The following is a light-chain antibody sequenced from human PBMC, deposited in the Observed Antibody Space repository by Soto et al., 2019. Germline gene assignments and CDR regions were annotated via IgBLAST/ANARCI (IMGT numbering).Light chain of an antibody. CDR3: QQYNNWPLT. J-gene: IGKJ4*01. V-gene: IGKV3-15*01. CDR1: QSVSTN. CDR2: GAS. Sequence: EIVMTQSPATLSVSPGERATRSCMASQSVSTNLAWYQQKPGQAPTLLIYGASTRATVIPARFSGSGSGTEFTLTISSLQSEDFAVYYCQQYNNWPLTFGGGTKVEIK.